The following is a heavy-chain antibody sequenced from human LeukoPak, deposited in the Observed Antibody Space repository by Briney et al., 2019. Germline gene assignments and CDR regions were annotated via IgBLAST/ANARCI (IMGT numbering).Heavy chain of an antibody. CDR3: ARARSGSGSPDAFDI. V-gene: IGHV3-11*01. Sequence: GGSLRLSCAASGFTFSDYYMSWIRQAPGKGLEWVSYISSTGSTIYYADSVKGRFTISRDNARNSLYLQMNSLRAEDTAVYYCARARSGSGSPDAFDIWGQGTMVTVSS. CDR2: ISSTGSTI. J-gene: IGHJ3*02. CDR1: GFTFSDYY. D-gene: IGHD3-22*01.